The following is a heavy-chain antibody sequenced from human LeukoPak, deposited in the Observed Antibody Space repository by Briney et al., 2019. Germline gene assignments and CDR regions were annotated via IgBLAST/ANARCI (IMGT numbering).Heavy chain of an antibody. V-gene: IGHV4-31*03. CDR1: GGSISSGDYY. J-gene: IGHJ4*02. CDR3: ARGSTLIRGFDY. D-gene: IGHD3-10*01. Sequence: PSETLSLTCTVSGGSISSGDYYWNWIRQHPEKSLEWIVYIFYSGSAYYNPSLKSRVTISVDTSKNQFSLKLSSVTAADTAVYYCARGSTLIRGFDYWGQGTLVTVSA. CDR2: IFYSGSA.